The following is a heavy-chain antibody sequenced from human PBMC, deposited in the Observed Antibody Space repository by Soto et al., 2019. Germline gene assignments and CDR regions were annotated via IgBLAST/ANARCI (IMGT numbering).Heavy chain of an antibody. CDR1: NGSISSRSSY. J-gene: IGHJ5*02. D-gene: IGHD1-26*01. V-gene: IGHV4-39*01. Sequence: ETLSLTCIVSNGSISSRSSYWGWIRQTPGKGLEWIGSIYYSGSTYYNPSLKSRVTISVDTSKNQFSLKLSSVTAADTALYYCARHIEKPEWFDPWGQGTLVTVSS. CDR3: ARHIEKPEWFDP. CDR2: IYYSGST.